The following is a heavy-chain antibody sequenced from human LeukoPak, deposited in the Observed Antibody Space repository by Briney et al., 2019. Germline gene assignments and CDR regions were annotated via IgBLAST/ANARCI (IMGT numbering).Heavy chain of an antibody. V-gene: IGHV3-30*04. Sequence: PGGSLRLFCATSGFTFSTYAMHWVRQAPGKGLEGVAVISYDGSNKYYADSVKGRFTISRDNSKNTLYLKMDSLRAEDTAVYYCAREGVGCSGGSCYNWFDPWGQGTLVTVSS. CDR3: AREGVGCSGGSCYNWFDP. J-gene: IGHJ5*02. CDR2: ISYDGSNK. CDR1: GFTFSTYA. D-gene: IGHD2-15*01.